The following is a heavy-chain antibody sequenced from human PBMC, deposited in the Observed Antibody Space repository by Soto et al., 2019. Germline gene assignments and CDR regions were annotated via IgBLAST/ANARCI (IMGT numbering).Heavy chain of an antibody. Sequence: PGGSLRLSCAASGFTFSSYAMHWVRQAPGKGLEWVAVISYDGSNKYYADSVKGRFTISRDNSKNTLYLHINSLRAEDTAVYYCARVLSHYFGYWGQGTLVTVSS. CDR1: GFTFSSYA. CDR3: ARVLSHYFGY. V-gene: IGHV3-30-3*01. J-gene: IGHJ4*02. CDR2: ISYDGSNK.